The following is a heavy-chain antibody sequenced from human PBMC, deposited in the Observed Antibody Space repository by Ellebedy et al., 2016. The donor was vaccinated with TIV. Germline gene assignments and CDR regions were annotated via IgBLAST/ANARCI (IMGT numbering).Heavy chain of an antibody. V-gene: IGHV1-2*02. J-gene: IGHJ4*02. CDR1: GYTFTGYY. CDR3: ARGSSGWYRGVDY. D-gene: IGHD6-19*01. CDR2: INPNSGGT. Sequence: ASVKVSXXASGYTFTGYYMHWVRQAPGQGLEWMGWINPNSGGTNYAQKLQGRVTMTTDTSTSTAYMELRSLRSDDTAVYYCARGSSGWYRGVDYWGQGTLVTVSS.